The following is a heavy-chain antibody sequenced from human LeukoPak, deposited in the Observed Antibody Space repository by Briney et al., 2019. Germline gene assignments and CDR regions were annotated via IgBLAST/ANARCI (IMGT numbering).Heavy chain of an antibody. CDR2: ISPNSGGT. CDR3: ARERGAERRVRYGMDV. J-gene: IGHJ6*02. V-gene: IGHV1-2*02. D-gene: IGHD1-1*01. CDR1: GYTFTGYY. Sequence: ASVKVSCKVSGYTFTGYYMHWVRQAPGQGLEWMGWISPNSGGTNYAQKFQGRVTMTRDTSISTAYMELSRPRSDDTAVYYCARERGAERRVRYGMDVWGQGTTVTVSS.